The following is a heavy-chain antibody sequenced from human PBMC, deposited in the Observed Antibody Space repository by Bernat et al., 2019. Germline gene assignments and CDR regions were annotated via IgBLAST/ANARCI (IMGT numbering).Heavy chain of an antibody. V-gene: IGHV3-15*01. Sequence: EVQLVESGGGLVKPGGSLRLSCAASGFTFSNAWMSWVRQAPGKGLEWVGRIKSKTDGGTTDYAAPVKGTITISREDSKITLYLQMNSLKTEGADVYYCTTDRDDVRDYWGQGTLVTVSS. CDR3: TTDRDDVRDY. CDR2: IKSKTDGGTT. D-gene: IGHD3-3*01. CDR1: GFTFSNAW. J-gene: IGHJ4*02.